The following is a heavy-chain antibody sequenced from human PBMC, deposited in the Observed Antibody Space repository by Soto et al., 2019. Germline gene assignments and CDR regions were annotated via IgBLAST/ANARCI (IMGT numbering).Heavy chain of an antibody. V-gene: IGHV3-73*01. J-gene: IGHJ4*02. CDR2: IRSKANSYAT. D-gene: IGHD3-22*01. CDR1: GFIFSGSA. CDR3: TSLDYDDSSGHFYDY. Sequence: PGGSLRLSCAASGFIFSGSAMHWVRQASGKGLEWVGRIRSKANSYATAYAASVRGRVTISRDDSKNTAYLQMNSVKTEDTAVYYCTSLDYDDSSGHFYDYWGQATLVTVSS.